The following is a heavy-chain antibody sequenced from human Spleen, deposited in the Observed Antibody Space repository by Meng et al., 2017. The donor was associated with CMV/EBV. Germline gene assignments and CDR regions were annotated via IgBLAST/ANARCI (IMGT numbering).Heavy chain of an antibody. CDR3: ARDGTVAGAFDI. CDR1: GFTFDDYA. CDR2: ISWDSGTL. Sequence: SLKISCAASGFTFDDYAMHWVRQGPGKGLEWVSGISWDSGTLAYADSVKGRFTISRDNSKNTLYLQMNSLRGDDTAVYYYARDGTVAGAFDIWGLGTLVTVSS. V-gene: IGHV3-9*01. D-gene: IGHD6-19*01. J-gene: IGHJ3*02.